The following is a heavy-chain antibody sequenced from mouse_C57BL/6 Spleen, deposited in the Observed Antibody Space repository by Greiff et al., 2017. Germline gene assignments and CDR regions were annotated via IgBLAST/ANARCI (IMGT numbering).Heavy chain of an antibody. D-gene: IGHD2-5*01. CDR1: GFTFSSYA. CDR2: ISSGGDYI. V-gene: IGHV5-9-1*02. Sequence: EVKLVESGEGLVKPGGSLKLSCAASGFTFSSYAMSWVRQTPEKRLEWVAYISSGGDYIYYADTVKGRFTISRDNARNTLYLQMSSLKSEDTAMYYCTREGDSKGWYFDVWGTGTTVTVSS. J-gene: IGHJ1*03. CDR3: TREGDSKGWYFDV.